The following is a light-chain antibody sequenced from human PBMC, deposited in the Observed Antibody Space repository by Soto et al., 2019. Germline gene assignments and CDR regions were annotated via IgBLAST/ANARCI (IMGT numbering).Light chain of an antibody. Sequence: EVVLTQSPGTLSLSPGERATLSCRASETIVSSSLAWYQQKPGQAPRLLIYATSRRATGIPDKFRGGGSGTDFTLTIDRLEPEDFALYYYQHFGNSPRWTFGQGTKVEI. J-gene: IGKJ1*01. CDR3: QHFGNSPRWT. V-gene: IGKV3-20*01. CDR2: ATS. CDR1: ETIVSSS.